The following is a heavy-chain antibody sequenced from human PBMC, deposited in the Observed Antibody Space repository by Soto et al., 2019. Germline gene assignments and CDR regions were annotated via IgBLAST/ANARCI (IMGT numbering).Heavy chain of an antibody. J-gene: IGHJ5*02. V-gene: IGHV3-15*01. CDR3: IDYYDSSGYYP. Sequence: GSLRLSCAASGFTFSNAWMSWVRQAPGKGLEWVGRIKSKTDGGTTDYAAPVKGRFTISRDDSKNTLYLQMNSLKTEDTAVYYCIDYYDSSGYYPWGQGTLVTVSS. D-gene: IGHD3-22*01. CDR1: GFTFSNAW. CDR2: IKSKTDGGTT.